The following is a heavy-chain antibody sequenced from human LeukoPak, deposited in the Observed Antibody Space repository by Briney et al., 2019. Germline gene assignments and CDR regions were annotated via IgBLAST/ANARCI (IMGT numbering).Heavy chain of an antibody. CDR2: ISASGGHT. D-gene: IGHD3/OR15-3a*01. V-gene: IGHV3-23*01. CDR1: GFTFSSYG. CDR3: GKRDVWTRLFDY. Sequence: PGGSLRLSCATSGFTFSSYGMSWVRQAPGKGLEWISVISASGGHTYYADSVKGRFTISRDASKNTTYLQMDGLRAEDTAIYYCGKRDVWTRLFDYWGQGTLVTVSS. J-gene: IGHJ4*02.